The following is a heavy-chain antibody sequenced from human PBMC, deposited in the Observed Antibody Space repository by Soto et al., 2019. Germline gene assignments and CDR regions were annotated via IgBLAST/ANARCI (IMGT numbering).Heavy chain of an antibody. D-gene: IGHD7-27*01. CDR2: IGTAGDT. V-gene: IGHV3-13*01. CDR3: ARERGLLGYYYYGMDV. J-gene: IGHJ6*02. Sequence: GGSLRLSCAASGFTFSSYDMHWVRQATGKGLEWVSAIGTAGDTYYPGSVKGRFTISRENAKNSLYLQMNSLRAEDTAVYYCARERGLLGYYYYGMDVWGQGTTVTVSS. CDR1: GFTFSSYD.